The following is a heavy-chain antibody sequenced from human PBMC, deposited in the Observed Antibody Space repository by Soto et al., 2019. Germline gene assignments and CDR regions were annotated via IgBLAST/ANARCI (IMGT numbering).Heavy chain of an antibody. Sequence: ASVKVSCKASGDTFTSYGISWVRQAPGQGLEWMGWISAYNGNTNYAQKLQGRVTMTTDTSTSTAYMELRSLRSDDTAVYYCARDCVLTSGYCAFDIWGQGTMVTVSS. D-gene: IGHD3-22*01. J-gene: IGHJ3*02. CDR1: GDTFTSYG. CDR3: ARDCVLTSGYCAFDI. CDR2: ISAYNGNT. V-gene: IGHV1-18*01.